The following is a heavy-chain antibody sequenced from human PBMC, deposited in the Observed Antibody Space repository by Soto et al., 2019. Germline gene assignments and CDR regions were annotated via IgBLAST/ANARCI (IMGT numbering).Heavy chain of an antibody. V-gene: IGHV1-69*12. CDR2: IIPIFGTA. J-gene: IGHJ6*02. Sequence: QVQLVQSGAEVKKPGSSVKVSCKASGGTFSSYAISWGRQAPVQGLEWMGGIIPIFGTADYAQKFQGRVTITADESTSTAYVELSSLRSEDTAVYYCAKNPENYYYGMDVWGQGTTVTVSS. CDR1: GGTFSSYA. CDR3: AKNPENYYYGMDV.